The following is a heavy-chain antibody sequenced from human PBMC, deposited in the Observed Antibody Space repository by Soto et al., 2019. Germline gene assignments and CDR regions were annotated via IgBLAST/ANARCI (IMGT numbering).Heavy chain of an antibody. CDR3: ASPRVGIVVVPAADLGYYYGMDV. CDR2: IIPIFGTA. CDR1: GCTFSSYA. V-gene: IGHV1-69*06. Sequence: SVKVSCKASGCTFSSYAISWVRQAPGQGLEWMGGIIPIFGTANYAQKFQGRVTITADKSTSTAYMELSSLRSEDTAVYYCASPRVGIVVVPAADLGYYYGMDVGGHGTTVTVS. D-gene: IGHD2-2*01. J-gene: IGHJ6*02.